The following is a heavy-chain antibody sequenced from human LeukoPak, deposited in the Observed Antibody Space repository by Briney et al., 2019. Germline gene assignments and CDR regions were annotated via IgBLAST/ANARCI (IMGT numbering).Heavy chain of an antibody. CDR2: ISSSGSTI. D-gene: IGHD6-19*01. Sequence: GGSLRLSCAASGFTFSSYEMNWVRQAPGKGLEWVSYISSSGSTIYYADSVKGRFTISRDNAKNSLYLQMNSLRAEDTAVYYCARGRYSSGWGGLYYYYCGMDVWGQGTTVTVSS. V-gene: IGHV3-48*03. CDR3: ARGRYSSGWGGLYYYYCGMDV. CDR1: GFTFSSYE. J-gene: IGHJ6*02.